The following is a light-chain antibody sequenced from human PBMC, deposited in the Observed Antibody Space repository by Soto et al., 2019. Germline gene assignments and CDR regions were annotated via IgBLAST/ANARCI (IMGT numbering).Light chain of an antibody. V-gene: IGKV3-15*01. Sequence: EIVMTQSPATLSVSPGERATLSCRASQSVSSNLAWYQQKPRQAPRLLIYGASTRATRNPARFSGSGSGTEFNLTISSLQSEDFEVYYCQQYNNWPPLTFGGGTKVEIK. CDR2: GAS. CDR3: QQYNNWPPLT. J-gene: IGKJ4*01. CDR1: QSVSSN.